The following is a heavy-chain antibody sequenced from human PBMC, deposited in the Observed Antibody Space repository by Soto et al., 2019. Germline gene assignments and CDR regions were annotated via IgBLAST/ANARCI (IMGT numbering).Heavy chain of an antibody. J-gene: IGHJ4*02. CDR3: AKDWVGGSNNYELDY. CDR1: RFTFSDYG. Sequence: QVQLLESGGGVVQPGGSLTLSCAAARFTFSDYGMHWVRQAPGKGLQWLATISHHGIRNHYADSVMGRFTISRDNFKKMVYLQLSGLRVEDTAIYYCAKDWVGGSNNYELDYWGQGTAVTVSS. D-gene: IGHD1-26*01. V-gene: IGHV3-30*18. CDR2: ISHHGIRN.